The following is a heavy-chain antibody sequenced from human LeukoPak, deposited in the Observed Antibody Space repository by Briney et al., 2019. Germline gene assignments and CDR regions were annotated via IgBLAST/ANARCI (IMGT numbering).Heavy chain of an antibody. Sequence: GGSLRLSCAASGFTVSSNYMSWVRQAPGKGLVWVSRINSDGTRTTYADSVKGRFTISRDNAKNTVYLQMNSLTAEDTAVYYCATVATGSWGWIDPWGQGTLVTVSS. CDR1: GFTVSSNY. CDR3: ATVATGSWGWIDP. CDR2: INSDGTRT. V-gene: IGHV3-74*01. J-gene: IGHJ5*02. D-gene: IGHD1-26*01.